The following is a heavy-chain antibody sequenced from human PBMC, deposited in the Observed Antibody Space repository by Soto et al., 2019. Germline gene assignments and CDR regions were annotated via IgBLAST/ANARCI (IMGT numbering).Heavy chain of an antibody. D-gene: IGHD3-10*01. J-gene: IGHJ4*02. CDR2: IYYSGST. V-gene: IGHV4-39*01. CDR3: ARRSDYYGSGSYYEDYFDY. Sequence: SETLSLTCTVSGGSISISSYYLGWIGQPPGKGLEWIGSIYYSGSTYYNPSPKSRVTISVDTSKNKFSLKLSSVTAADKAVYYCARRSDYYGSGSYYEDYFDYWCQGTLVTVSS. CDR1: GGSISISSYY.